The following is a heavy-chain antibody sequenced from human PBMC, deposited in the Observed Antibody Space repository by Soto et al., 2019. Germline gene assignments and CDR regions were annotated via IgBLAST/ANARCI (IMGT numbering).Heavy chain of an antibody. Sequence: GGSLRLSCAASGFTFSSYGMHWVRQAPGKGLEWVAVISYDGSNKYYADSVKGRFTISRDNSKNTLYLQMNSLRAEDTAVYYCAKDGPVEVGSSWYIYGMDVWGQGTTVTVSS. CDR3: AKDGPVEVGSSWYIYGMDV. CDR2: ISYDGSNK. J-gene: IGHJ6*02. D-gene: IGHD6-13*01. V-gene: IGHV3-30*18. CDR1: GFTFSSYG.